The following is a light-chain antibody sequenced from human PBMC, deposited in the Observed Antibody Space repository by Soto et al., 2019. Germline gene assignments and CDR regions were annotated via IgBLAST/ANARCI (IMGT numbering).Light chain of an antibody. Sequence: QSVLTQPPSMSAAPGQKVTISCAGSSSNIGNNYVFWYQQLPGTAPKLLIYDNDKRPSGIPDRFSGSKSGTSATLGITGLQTGDEADYYCATWDRSLSVGVFGGGTQLTVL. J-gene: IGLJ2*01. CDR1: SSNIGNNY. V-gene: IGLV1-51*01. CDR2: DND. CDR3: ATWDRSLSVGV.